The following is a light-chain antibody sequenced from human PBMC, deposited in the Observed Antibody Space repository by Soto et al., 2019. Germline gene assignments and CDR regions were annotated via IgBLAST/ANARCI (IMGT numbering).Light chain of an antibody. CDR1: SSDVGGYNY. Sequence: QSVLTQPASVSGSPGQSITISCTGTSSDVGGYNYVSWYQQHPGKAPKLMIYDVSNRPSGVSNRFSGSKSGNTASLTISGLQAEVEAAYYSRSYTISIYVFGTGTKVNV. CDR3: RSYTISIYV. CDR2: DVS. V-gene: IGLV2-14*01. J-gene: IGLJ1*01.